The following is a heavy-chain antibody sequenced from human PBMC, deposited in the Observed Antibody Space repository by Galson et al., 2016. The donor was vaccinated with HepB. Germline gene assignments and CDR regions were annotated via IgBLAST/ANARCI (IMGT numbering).Heavy chain of an antibody. CDR1: GYTFTTYG. Sequence: SVKVSCKASGYTFTTYGITWVRQAPGQGLEWMGWISPYNGNTNYAQKVQGRVTMTTDTSTSTAYMELRSLRSDDTAVYCCATTSRGFYGSGSIDYWGQGTPVIVSS. J-gene: IGHJ4*02. CDR2: ISPYNGNT. D-gene: IGHD3-10*01. CDR3: ATTSRGFYGSGSIDY. V-gene: IGHV1-18*01.